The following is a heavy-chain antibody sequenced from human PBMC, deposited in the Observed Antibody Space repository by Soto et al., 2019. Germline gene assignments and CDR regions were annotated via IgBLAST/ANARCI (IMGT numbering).Heavy chain of an antibody. CDR3: ARIGYSGGWYQL. J-gene: IGHJ4*02. Sequence: QVTLKESGPVLVKPTETLTLTCTVSGFSLSNARMGVSWIRQPPGNALEWLEHIFSNDEKSYSTALKSRLTISEDTSKSQVVLTMTNMDPVDTDTYYCARIGYSGGWYQLWGQGTLVTVSS. CDR1: GFSLSNARMG. CDR2: IFSNDEK. V-gene: IGHV2-26*01. D-gene: IGHD6-19*01.